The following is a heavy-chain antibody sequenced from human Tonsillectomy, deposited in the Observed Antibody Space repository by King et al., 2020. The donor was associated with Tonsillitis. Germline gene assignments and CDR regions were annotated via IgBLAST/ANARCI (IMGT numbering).Heavy chain of an antibody. CDR3: ARRQWPRSPFDY. D-gene: IGHD6-19*01. Sequence: RLQLQESGPGLVKSSETLSLTCTVSGGSISSRSYYWGWIRQPPGKGLEWIGNIYYSGSTDYNPSLKSRVSISLDTSKNQFSLRLSSVTAADTAVYYCARRQWPRSPFDYWGQGTLVTVSS. J-gene: IGHJ4*02. CDR2: IYYSGST. V-gene: IGHV4-39*06. CDR1: GGSISSRSYY.